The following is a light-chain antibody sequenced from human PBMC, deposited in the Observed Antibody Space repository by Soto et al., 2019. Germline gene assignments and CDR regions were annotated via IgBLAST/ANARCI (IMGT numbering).Light chain of an antibody. V-gene: IGLV2-14*01. J-gene: IGLJ1*01. Sequence: QSVLTQPASVSGSPGQSITISCTGTSSDVGGYNYVSWYQQHPGKAPKLMISEVSNRPSGVSNRFSGSKSANTASLTISGLQAEDEAGYYCSSYTSISTYVFGTGTKLTVL. CDR1: SSDVGGYNY. CDR3: SSYTSISTYV. CDR2: EVS.